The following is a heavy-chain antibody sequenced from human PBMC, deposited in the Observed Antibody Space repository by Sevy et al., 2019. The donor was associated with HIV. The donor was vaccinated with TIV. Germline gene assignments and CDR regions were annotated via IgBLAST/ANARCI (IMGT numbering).Heavy chain of an antibody. Sequence: ASLKVSCKASGYTFTSYAMNWVRQAPGQGLEWMGWINTNTGNPTYAQGFTGRFVFSLDTSVSTAYLQISSLKAEDTAVYYCARVGLGAVDRFLPYYYYYGMDVWGQGTTVTVSS. J-gene: IGHJ6*02. CDR2: INTNTGNP. V-gene: IGHV7-4-1*02. D-gene: IGHD3-16*01. CDR1: GYTFTSYA. CDR3: ARVGLGAVDRFLPYYYYYGMDV.